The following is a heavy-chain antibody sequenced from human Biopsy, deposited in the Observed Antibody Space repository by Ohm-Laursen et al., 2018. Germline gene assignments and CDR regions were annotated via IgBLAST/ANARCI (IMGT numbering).Heavy chain of an antibody. D-gene: IGHD3-22*01. CDR1: GESFNGYY. Sequence: GTLSLTCVVYGESFNGYYWSWIRQTPGKGLEWIGEINHSGRTNYNPSLKSRVTISVDTSKNQFSLKVRSVTAADTAVYYCVRGVDYYDPYHYYALDVWGQGTTVTVPS. J-gene: IGHJ6*02. CDR3: VRGVDYYDPYHYYALDV. V-gene: IGHV4-34*01. CDR2: INHSGRT.